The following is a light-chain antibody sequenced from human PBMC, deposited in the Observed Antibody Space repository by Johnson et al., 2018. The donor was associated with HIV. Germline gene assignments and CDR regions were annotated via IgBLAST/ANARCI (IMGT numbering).Light chain of an antibody. CDR1: SSNIGNNY. CDR3: GTWDSGLSGYV. CDR2: ENN. V-gene: IGLV1-51*02. Sequence: SVLTQPPSVSAAPGQKVTISCSGSSSNIGNNYVSWYQQVPGTTPKLFIYENNKRPSGIPDRFSGSKSGTSATLGITGLQTGDEADYYCGTWDSGLSGYVVGTGTKVNV. J-gene: IGLJ1*01.